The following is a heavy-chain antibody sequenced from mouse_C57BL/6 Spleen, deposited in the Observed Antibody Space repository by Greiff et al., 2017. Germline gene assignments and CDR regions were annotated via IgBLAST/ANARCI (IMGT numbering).Heavy chain of an antibody. Sequence: QVQLQQSGPELVKPGASVKISCKASGYAFSSSWMHWVKQRPGQGLEWIGRIYPGDGDTNYNGKFTGKATLTADKSSSTAYMQLSSLTSDDSAVYYCARKFRDYAMDYWGQGTSVTVSS. D-gene: IGHD3-3*01. V-gene: IGHV1-82*01. CDR3: ARKFRDYAMDY. CDR1: GYAFSSSW. CDR2: IYPGDGDT. J-gene: IGHJ4*01.